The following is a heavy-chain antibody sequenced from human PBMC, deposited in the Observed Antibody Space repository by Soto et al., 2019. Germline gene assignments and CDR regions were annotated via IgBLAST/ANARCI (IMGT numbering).Heavy chain of an antibody. V-gene: IGHV3-23*01. D-gene: IGHD3-9*01. Sequence: GGSLRLSCAASGFTFSSYAMSWVRQAPGKGLEWVSAISGSGGSTYYADSVKGRFTISRDNPKNTLYLQMNSLRAEDTAVYYCAKYYDILTGYPDYWGQGTLVTVSS. CDR2: ISGSGGST. J-gene: IGHJ4*02. CDR3: AKYYDILTGYPDY. CDR1: GFTFSSYA.